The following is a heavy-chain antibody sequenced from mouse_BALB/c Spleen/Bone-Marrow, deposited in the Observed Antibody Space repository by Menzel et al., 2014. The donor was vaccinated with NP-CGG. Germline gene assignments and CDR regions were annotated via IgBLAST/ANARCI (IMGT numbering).Heavy chain of an antibody. CDR3: ARDALYRYDGGYAMDY. J-gene: IGHJ4*01. Sequence: EVMLVESGGGLVKPGGSLKLSCAASGFIFSDYYMYWVRQTPEKRLEWVATISDGGSYTYYPDSVKGRFTISRDNAKNNLYLQMSSLKSEDTAMYYCARDALYRYDGGYAMDYWGQGTSVTVSS. CDR1: GFIFSDYY. D-gene: IGHD2-14*01. CDR2: ISDGGSYT. V-gene: IGHV5-4*02.